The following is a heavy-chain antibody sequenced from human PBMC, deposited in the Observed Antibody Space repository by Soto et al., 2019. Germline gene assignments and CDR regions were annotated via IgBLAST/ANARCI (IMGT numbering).Heavy chain of an antibody. CDR3: ARGDRPDFDY. D-gene: IGHD6-6*01. CDR2: IWDDGSEK. Sequence: QVQLVESGGGVVQPGRSLRLSCAASGFTFSSYGMHWVRQAPGKVLEWVAVIWDDGSEKFYADSVKGRFTISRDNSKNTLYLQMNSLRAEDTALYFCARGDRPDFDYWGQGTLVTVSS. CDR1: GFTFSSYG. V-gene: IGHV3-33*01. J-gene: IGHJ4*02.